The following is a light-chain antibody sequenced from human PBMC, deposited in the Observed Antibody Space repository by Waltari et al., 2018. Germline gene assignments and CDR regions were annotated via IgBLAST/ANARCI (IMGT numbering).Light chain of an antibody. CDR2: EAS. CDR3: QQYNSYSLLT. CDR1: QSISKW. J-gene: IGKJ4*01. Sequence: DIRMTQSPSTLSASAGDRVIISCRASQSISKWLAWYQQKPGKAPKLRIYEASTLQMWVPSRFGGTGSGTDFTLTISSLQPYDFATYYCQQYNSYSLLTFGGGTKVEIK. V-gene: IGKV1-5*03.